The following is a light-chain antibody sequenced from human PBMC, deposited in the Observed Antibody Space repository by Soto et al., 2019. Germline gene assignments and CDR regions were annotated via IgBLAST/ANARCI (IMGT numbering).Light chain of an antibody. J-gene: IGLJ1*01. CDR3: SSYTSSSTRLYV. CDR2: DVS. Sequence: QSALTQPASVSGSPGQSITISCTGTSSDVGGYNYVSWYQQHPGKAPKLMIYDVSNRPSGVSNRFSGSKSGNTASLTISGLLAEDDADYYCSSYTSSSTRLYVFGTGTKLTVL. CDR1: SSDVGGYNY. V-gene: IGLV2-14*01.